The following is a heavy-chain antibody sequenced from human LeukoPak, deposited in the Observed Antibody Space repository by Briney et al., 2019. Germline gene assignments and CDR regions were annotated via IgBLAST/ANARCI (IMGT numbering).Heavy chain of an antibody. CDR2: IYYSGST. CDR1: GGSISSGGYS. Sequence: SETLSLTCAVSGGSISSGGYSWSWIRQPPGKGLEWIGYIYYSGSTNYNPSLKSRVTISVDTSKNQFSLKLSSVTAADTAVYYCARDGYTGGVGIWFYWGQGTLVTVSS. V-gene: IGHV4-61*08. CDR3: ARDGYTGGVGIWFY. D-gene: IGHD5-24*01. J-gene: IGHJ4*02.